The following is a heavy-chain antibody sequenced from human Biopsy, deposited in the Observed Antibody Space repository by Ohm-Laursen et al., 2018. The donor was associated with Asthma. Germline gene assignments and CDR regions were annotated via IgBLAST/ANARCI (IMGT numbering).Heavy chain of an antibody. Sequence: ASVKVSCKASGYNVISFATHWVRQAPGQRLEWMGWVNTGNGDTKYSQKFQGRVTITRDTSASTAYMELRSLRSEDTATYYCARTYYDFLTGQVKDVFGVWGQGTMVTVSS. CDR1: GYNVISFA. D-gene: IGHD3-9*01. CDR2: VNTGNGDT. CDR3: ARTYYDFLTGQVKDVFGV. J-gene: IGHJ3*01. V-gene: IGHV1-3*04.